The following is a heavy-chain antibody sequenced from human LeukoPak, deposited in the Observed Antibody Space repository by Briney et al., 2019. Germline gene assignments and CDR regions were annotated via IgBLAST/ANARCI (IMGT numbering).Heavy chain of an antibody. CDR2: IKHDGSED. Sequence: GGSLRLSCAASGFTFSSYWMTWVRQTPGKGLEWVANIKHDGSEDYFVDSVKGRLTISRDNAENSLHLQMSSLRAEDTAVYYCARSANYGGHAFFDYWGQGILVIVSS. D-gene: IGHD4/OR15-4a*01. J-gene: IGHJ4*02. V-gene: IGHV3-7*01. CDR3: ARSANYGGHAFFDY. CDR1: GFTFSSYW.